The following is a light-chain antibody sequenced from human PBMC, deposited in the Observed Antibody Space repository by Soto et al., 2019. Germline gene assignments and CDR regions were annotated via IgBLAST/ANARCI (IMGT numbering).Light chain of an antibody. CDR3: QQRSNWRVT. CDR1: QSVNIY. CDR2: DAS. Sequence: EIVMTQSPATLSGSTGKIATLSCXASQSVNIYLAWYQQKPGQAPRLLIYDASNRATGIPARFSGSGSGTDFTLTISSLEPEDIAVYYCQQRSNWRVTFGGGTKVDIK. V-gene: IGKV3-11*01. J-gene: IGKJ4*01.